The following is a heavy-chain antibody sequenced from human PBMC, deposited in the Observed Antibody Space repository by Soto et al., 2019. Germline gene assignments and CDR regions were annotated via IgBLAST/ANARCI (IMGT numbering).Heavy chain of an antibody. CDR3: AREVIGDYIAFDI. J-gene: IGHJ3*02. CDR2: ISITSSTI. Sequence: EVQLVESGGGLEQPGGSLRLSCAASGFTFSSYSMNWVRQSPGKGLEWVSYISITSSTIYYADSVRGRFTISRDNAKNSLYLQINSLRAEDTAVYYCAREVIGDYIAFDIWGQGTMVTVSS. V-gene: IGHV3-48*01. D-gene: IGHD4-17*01. CDR1: GFTFSSYS.